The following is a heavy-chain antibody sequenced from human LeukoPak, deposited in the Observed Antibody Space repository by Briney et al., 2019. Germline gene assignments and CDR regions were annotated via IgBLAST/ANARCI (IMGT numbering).Heavy chain of an antibody. Sequence: PGGSLRLSCAASGFSVSGKFMSWVRQAPGKGLEWVSTISGSGGSTYYADSVKGRFTVSRDNSKNTLYLQMNSLRAEDTAVYYCAKDPLEQLSTIYFQNWGQGTLVTVSS. CDR2: ISGSGGST. CDR3: AKDPLEQLSTIYFQN. J-gene: IGHJ1*01. V-gene: IGHV3-23*01. D-gene: IGHD6-6*01. CDR1: GFSVSGKF.